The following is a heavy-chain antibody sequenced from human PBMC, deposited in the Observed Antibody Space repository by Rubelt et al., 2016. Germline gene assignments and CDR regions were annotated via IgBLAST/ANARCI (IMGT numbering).Heavy chain of an antibody. J-gene: IGHJ4*02. CDR1: GFTFSNAW. CDR2: ISSGSSTI. Sequence: EVQLVESGGGLVQPGGSLRLSCAASGFTFSNAWMNWVRQAQGQGLGWVSYISSGSSTIYYADSVKGRFTISRDNAKNSLYLQMNSLRDEDTAVYYCATQGYCSSTSCYGAYWGQGTLVTVSS. V-gene: IGHV3-48*02. CDR3: ATQGYCSSTSCYGAY. D-gene: IGHD2-2*01.